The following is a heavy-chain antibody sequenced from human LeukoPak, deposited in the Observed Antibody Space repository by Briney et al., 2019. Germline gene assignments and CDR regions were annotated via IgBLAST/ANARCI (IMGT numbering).Heavy chain of an antibody. J-gene: IGHJ4*02. CDR2: ISSSGTTI. V-gene: IGHV3-48*03. CDR1: GFTFSNYE. CDR3: ARDHNGPYTFDY. Sequence: GGSLRLSCAASGFTFSNYEMNWVRQAPGKGLEWVSYISSSGTTIYYADSVKGRFTISRDNAKNSLSLQMNSLKDEDTAVYYCARDHNGPYTFDYWGQGTLVTVSS. D-gene: IGHD2-2*02.